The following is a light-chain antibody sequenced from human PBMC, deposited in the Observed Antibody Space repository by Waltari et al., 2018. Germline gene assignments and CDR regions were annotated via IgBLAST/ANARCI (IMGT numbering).Light chain of an antibody. CDR2: DVS. V-gene: IGLV2-14*01. Sequence: QSALTQPASVSGSPGQSIPISCTGTSSDVGGYNYASWYQQHPGKALKLMIYDVSNRPSGVSNRFSGSKSGNTASLTISGLQAEDEADYYCSSYTSSSTRVFGTGTKVTVL. CDR3: SSYTSSSTRV. J-gene: IGLJ1*01. CDR1: SSDVGGYNY.